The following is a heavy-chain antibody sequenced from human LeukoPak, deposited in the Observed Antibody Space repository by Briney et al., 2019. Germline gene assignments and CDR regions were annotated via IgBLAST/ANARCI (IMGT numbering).Heavy chain of an antibody. V-gene: IGHV3-53*01. D-gene: IGHD3-10*01. Sequence: PGGSLRLSCAASGFTVSSNYMSWVRQAPGKGLEWVSVIYSGGSTYYADSVKGRFTISRDNSKNTLYLQMNSLRAEDTAVYYCASGSGSYRTPYYYMDVWGTGTTVTVFS. CDR3: ASGSGSYRTPYYYMDV. J-gene: IGHJ6*03. CDR2: IYSGGST. CDR1: GFTVSSNY.